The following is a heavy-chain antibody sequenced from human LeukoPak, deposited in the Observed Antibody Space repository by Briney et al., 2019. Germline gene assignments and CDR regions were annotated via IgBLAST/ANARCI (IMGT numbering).Heavy chain of an antibody. CDR1: GLAFSSFW. Sequence: PGGSLRLSCAASGLAFSSFWMTWVRQAPGKGLEWVANIDQDGSEKYYVDSVKGRFTISRDNAKNSLFLQMNSLRAEDTAVYYCARDPDYGGNSGLDYWGQGTLVTVSS. CDR3: ARDPDYGGNSGLDY. CDR2: IDQDGSEK. V-gene: IGHV3-7*04. D-gene: IGHD4-23*01. J-gene: IGHJ4*02.